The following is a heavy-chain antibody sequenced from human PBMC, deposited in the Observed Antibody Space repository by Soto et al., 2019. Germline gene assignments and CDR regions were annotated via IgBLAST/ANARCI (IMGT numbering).Heavy chain of an antibody. V-gene: IGHV4-39*01. CDR2: IYYSGST. CDR3: ATIILEYSSSSGSVYYYYYMDV. Sequence: SETLSLTCTVSGGSISSSSYYWGWIRQPPGKGLEWIGSIYYSGSTYYNPSLKSRVTISVDTSKNQFSLKLSSVTAADTAVYYCATIILEYSSSSGSVYYYYYMDVWGKGTTVTVSS. CDR1: GGSISSSSYY. J-gene: IGHJ6*03. D-gene: IGHD6-6*01.